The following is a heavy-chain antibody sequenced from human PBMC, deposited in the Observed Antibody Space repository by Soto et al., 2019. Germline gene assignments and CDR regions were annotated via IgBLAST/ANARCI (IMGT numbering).Heavy chain of an antibody. D-gene: IGHD3-3*01. CDR1: GSPFTSSE. CDR2: VNPNTGHS. V-gene: IGHV1-8*01. Sequence: GAPEKVSSKAPGSPFTSSEINWVRQAPGHGLEWMGWVNPNTGHSGYAQQFKGRVIMTRDTGMNTAYMELSNLRSEDTAEYCCARSARTFGMIIRFGRWGQGTLVTVSS. J-gene: IGHJ1*01. CDR3: ARSARTFGMIIRFGR.